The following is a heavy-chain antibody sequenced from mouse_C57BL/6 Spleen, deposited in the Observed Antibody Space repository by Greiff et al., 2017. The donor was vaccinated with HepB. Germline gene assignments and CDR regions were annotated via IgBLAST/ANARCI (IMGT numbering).Heavy chain of an antibody. CDR2: IDPEDGDT. V-gene: IGHV14-1*01. D-gene: IGHD2-2*01. J-gene: IGHJ3*01. CDR1: GFNITDYY. CDR3: TTPQYGYGRAWFAY. Sequence: EVKLLESGAELVRPGASVKLSCTASGFNITDYYMHWVKQRPEQGLEWIGRIDPEDGDTEYAPKFQGKATMTADTSSNTAYLQLSSLTSEDTAVYYCTTPQYGYGRAWFAYWGQGTLVTVSA.